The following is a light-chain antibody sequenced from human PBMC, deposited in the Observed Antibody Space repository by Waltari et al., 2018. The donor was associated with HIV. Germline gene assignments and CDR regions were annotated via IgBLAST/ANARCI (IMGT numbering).Light chain of an antibody. V-gene: IGLV7-46*01. CDR1: TGPVTNYHY. Sequence: QSVVTQEPSLTVSPGGPVTLTCDSSTGPVTNYHYPYWFQQKPAQAPRTLIYDTRNRQSSTPVPVSASRHAGNVTMTRSGAQREDEYDYYCVLTNGAHGVFGGGTKLTVL. CDR2: DTR. CDR3: VLTNGAHGV. J-gene: IGLJ3*02.